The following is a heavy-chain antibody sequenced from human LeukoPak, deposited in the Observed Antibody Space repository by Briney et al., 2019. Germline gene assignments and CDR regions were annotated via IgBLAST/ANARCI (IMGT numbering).Heavy chain of an antibody. V-gene: IGHV1-3*01. CDR3: AREETTVTTYYYYGMDV. CDR2: INAGNGNT. D-gene: IGHD4-17*01. J-gene: IGHJ6*02. Sequence: ASVKVSCKASGYTFTGYYMHWVRQAPGQRLEWMGWINAGNGNTKYSQKFQGRVTITRDTSASTAYMELSSLRSEDTAVYYCAREETTVTTYYYYGMDVWGQGTTVTVSS. CDR1: GYTFTGYY.